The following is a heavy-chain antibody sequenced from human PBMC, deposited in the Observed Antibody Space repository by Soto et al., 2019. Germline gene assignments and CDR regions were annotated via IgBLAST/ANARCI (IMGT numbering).Heavy chain of an antibody. V-gene: IGHV3-7*03. CDR3: VGARFDY. CDR2: INGDGTET. J-gene: IGHJ4*02. CDR1: GFTFSNYW. Sequence: EVQLVVSGGGLVQPGGSLRLSCAASGFTFSNYWMTWVRQSPAKGLEWVATINGDGTETYYGDSVQGRFTISRDNAKNSLFLRLNTLRDEDTAGYYCVGARFDYWCKASLLTLPS.